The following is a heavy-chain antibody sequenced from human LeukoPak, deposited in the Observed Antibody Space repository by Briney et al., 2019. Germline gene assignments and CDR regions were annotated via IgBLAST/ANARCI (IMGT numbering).Heavy chain of an antibody. V-gene: IGHV3-33*01. J-gene: IGHJ2*01. CDR3: ATDLGSWEAAAAVDPWYFDL. Sequence: GGSLRLSCAESAFTFSSYGMHWVRQAPGKGLEWVAVIWYDGSNKYYADSVKGRFTISRDNSKTTLYLQMNSLRAEDTAVSSCATDLGSWEAAAAVDPWYFDLWGRGTLVTVSS. CDR2: IWYDGSNK. D-gene: IGHD6-13*01. CDR1: AFTFSSYG.